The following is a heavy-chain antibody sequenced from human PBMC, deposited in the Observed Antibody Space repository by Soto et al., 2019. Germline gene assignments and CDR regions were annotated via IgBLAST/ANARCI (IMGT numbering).Heavy chain of an antibody. Sequence: QITLKESGPALVQPTQPLTLTCTFSGFSLTTYGVGVGWIRQPPGKALEWLAFIFWNDDEGYSPYLKSRLTITKDTSKNQVVFTMTNMDPVDTATDFCVNTGYSYDPFAYWGGGTLGTVSS. V-gene: IGHV2-5*01. D-gene: IGHD5-18*01. CDR2: IFWNDDE. CDR1: GFSLTTYGVG. J-gene: IGHJ4*02. CDR3: VNTGYSYDPFAY.